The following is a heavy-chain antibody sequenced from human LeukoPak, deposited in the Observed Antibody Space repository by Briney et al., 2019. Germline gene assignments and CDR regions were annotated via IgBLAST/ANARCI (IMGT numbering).Heavy chain of an antibody. CDR3: AQAPSVPAASE. V-gene: IGHV3-23*01. CDR1: GFTFSSYA. CDR2: ISGSGETT. Sequence: PEGSLRLSCAASGFTFSSYAMSWVRQAPGKGLEWVTTISGSGETTYCADSVKGRFTISRDKTKNTLYLQMNSLRAEDTAIYYCAQAPSVPAASEWGQGTLVTVSS. J-gene: IGHJ4*02. D-gene: IGHD2-2*01.